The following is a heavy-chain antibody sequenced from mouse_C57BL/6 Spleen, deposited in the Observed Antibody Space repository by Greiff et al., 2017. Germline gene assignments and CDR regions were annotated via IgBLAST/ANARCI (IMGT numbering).Heavy chain of an antibody. J-gene: IGHJ4*01. CDR3: ARPGTTVYAMDY. D-gene: IGHD1-1*01. CDR2: ISSGSSTI. Sequence: EVHLVESGGGLVKPGGSPKLSCAASGFTFSDYGMHWVRQAPEKGLEWVAYISSGSSTIYYADTVKGRFTISRDNAKNTLFLQMTRLRSEDTAMYYCARPGTTVYAMDYWGQGTSVTVSS. V-gene: IGHV5-17*01. CDR1: GFTFSDYG.